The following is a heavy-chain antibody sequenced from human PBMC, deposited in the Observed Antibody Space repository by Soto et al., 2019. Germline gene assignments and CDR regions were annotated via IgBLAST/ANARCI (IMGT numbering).Heavy chain of an antibody. J-gene: IGHJ3*02. CDR3: AREDTTTGTAFDI. Sequence: ASVKVSCKACGYTFTVYYMHFVRQAPGQGLEWMGWINPNSGGTNYAQKLQGRVTMTRDTSISTAYMELSRLRSDDTAVYYCAREDTTTGTAFDIWGQGTMVTVSS. CDR1: GYTFTVYY. V-gene: IGHV1-2*02. D-gene: IGHD4-17*01. CDR2: INPNSGGT.